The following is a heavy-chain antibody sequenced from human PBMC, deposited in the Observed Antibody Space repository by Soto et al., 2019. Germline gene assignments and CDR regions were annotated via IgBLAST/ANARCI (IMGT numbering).Heavy chain of an antibody. CDR1: GFTFSSYG. CDR2: ISYDGSSK. V-gene: IGHV3-30*18. CDR3: AKVILPTSLDYGMDV. J-gene: IGHJ6*02. Sequence: GSLRLSCAAPGFTFSSYGLHWVRQAPGKGLEWVAVISYDGSSKYYADSVKGRFTISRDNSKNTLFLQMNSLRTEDTAVYYCAKVILPTSLDYGMDVWGQGTTVTVSS. D-gene: IGHD5-12*01.